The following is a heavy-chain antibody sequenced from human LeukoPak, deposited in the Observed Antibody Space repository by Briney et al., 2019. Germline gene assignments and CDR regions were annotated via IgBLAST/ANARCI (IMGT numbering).Heavy chain of an antibody. CDR3: ARDLGGIAAAGTPVGWFDP. J-gene: IGHJ5*02. D-gene: IGHD6-13*01. CDR1: GFTFSSYG. CDR2: IWYDGSNK. Sequence: GGSLRLSCAASGFTFSSYGMHWVRQAPGKGLEWVAVIWYDGSNKYYADSVKGRFTISRDNSKNTLYLQMNSLRAEDTAVYYCARDLGGIAAAGTPVGWFDPWGQGTLVTVSS. V-gene: IGHV3-33*01.